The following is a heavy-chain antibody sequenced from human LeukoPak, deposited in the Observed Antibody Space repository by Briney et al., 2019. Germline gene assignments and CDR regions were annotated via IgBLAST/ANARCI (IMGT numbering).Heavy chain of an antibody. CDR2: IRYDGSNK. Sequence: GGSLRLSCAASGFTFSSYGVHWVRQAPGKGLEWVAFIRYDGSNKYYADSVKGRFTISRDNSKNTLYLQMNSLRAEDTAVYYCARGGDGYNWYYYYYMDVWGKGTTVTISS. J-gene: IGHJ6*03. D-gene: IGHD5-24*01. V-gene: IGHV3-30*02. CDR1: GFTFSSYG. CDR3: ARGGDGYNWYYYYYMDV.